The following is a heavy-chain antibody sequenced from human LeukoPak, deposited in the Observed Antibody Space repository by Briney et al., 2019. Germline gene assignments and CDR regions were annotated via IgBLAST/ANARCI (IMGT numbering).Heavy chain of an antibody. CDR1: GFTFSSYS. CDR3: ARSTVYGDYDFGY. Sequence: GGSLRLSCAASGFTFSSYSMNWVRQAPGKGLEWVSSISSGSSYIYYADSVKGRFTISRDNAKNSLYLQMNSLRAEDTAVYYCARSTVYGDYDFGYWGQGTLVTVSS. V-gene: IGHV3-21*01. CDR2: ISSGSSYI. J-gene: IGHJ4*02. D-gene: IGHD4-17*01.